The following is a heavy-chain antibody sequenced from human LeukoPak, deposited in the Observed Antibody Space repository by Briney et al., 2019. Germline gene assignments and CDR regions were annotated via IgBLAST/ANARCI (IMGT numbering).Heavy chain of an antibody. CDR1: GGSISSRSYF. CDR2: IYYKGNT. D-gene: IGHD3-10*01. J-gene: IGHJ4*02. V-gene: IGHV4-39*07. Sequence: PSETQSLTCTVSGGSISSRSYFWGWIRQPPGKGLEWIGSIYYKGNTYFNPSLKSRVTISEDTSKNQFSLKLNSLTAADTAVYYCARSVRDSWRTWSFFDYWGQGTLVTVSS. CDR3: ARSVRDSWRTWSFFDY.